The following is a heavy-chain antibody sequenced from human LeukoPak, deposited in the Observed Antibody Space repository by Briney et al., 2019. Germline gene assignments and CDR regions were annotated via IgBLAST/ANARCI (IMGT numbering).Heavy chain of an antibody. Sequence: AETLSLTCTVSGGSISSSSDYWGWIRQAPGKGLEWIGSFFVSGSTHYNPSLRSRATLFVDTSKNQFSLKLTSMTAADAATYFCARQFATAAADTTGYFDYWGQGTVVAVSS. CDR2: FFVSGST. CDR1: GGSISSSSDY. J-gene: IGHJ4*02. V-gene: IGHV4-39*01. D-gene: IGHD6-25*01. CDR3: ARQFATAAADTTGYFDY.